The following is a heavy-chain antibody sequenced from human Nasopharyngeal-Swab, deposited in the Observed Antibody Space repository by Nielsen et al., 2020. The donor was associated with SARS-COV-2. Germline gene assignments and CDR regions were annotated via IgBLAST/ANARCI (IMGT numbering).Heavy chain of an antibody. CDR2: IFYSGST. J-gene: IGHJ4*02. CDR3: ARGRYSSSPGGY. Sequence: SETLSLTCTISGGSISTSSYYWGWIRQPPGKGLEWIGSIFYSGSTYYNPSLKSRVTISVDTSKNQFSLKLSSVTAADTAVYYCARGRYSSSPGGYWGQGTLVTVSS. D-gene: IGHD6-13*01. CDR1: GGSISTSSYY. V-gene: IGHV4-39*02.